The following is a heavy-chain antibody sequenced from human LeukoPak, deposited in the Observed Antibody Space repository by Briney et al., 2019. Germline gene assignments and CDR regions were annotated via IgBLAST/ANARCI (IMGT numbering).Heavy chain of an antibody. J-gene: IGHJ6*02. CDR1: GGSISSYY. Sequence: PSETLSLTCTASGGSISSYYWSWIRQPAGKGLEWIGRIYTSGSSNYNPGLKSRATMSLDTAKNQFSLKLTSVTAEETAVYYCARDLGYYYDSSTYFYGMDVWGQGTTVTVSS. D-gene: IGHD3-22*01. V-gene: IGHV4-4*07. CDR3: ARDLGYYYDSSTYFYGMDV. CDR2: IYTSGSS.